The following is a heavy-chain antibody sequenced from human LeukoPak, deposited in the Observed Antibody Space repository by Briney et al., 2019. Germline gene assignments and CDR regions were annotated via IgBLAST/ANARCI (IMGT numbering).Heavy chain of an antibody. J-gene: IGHJ3*02. D-gene: IGHD3-9*01. CDR1: GYTFTSYD. V-gene: IGHV1-8*02. CDR3: ARGKGFRRYFDWQTERHDAFDI. Sequence: ASVKVSCKASGYTFTSYDINWVRQATGQGLEWMGWMNPNSGNTGYAQKFQGRVTMTRDTSISTAYMELSRLRSDDTAVYYCARGKGFRRYFDWQTERHDAFDIWGQGTMVTVSS. CDR2: MNPNSGNT.